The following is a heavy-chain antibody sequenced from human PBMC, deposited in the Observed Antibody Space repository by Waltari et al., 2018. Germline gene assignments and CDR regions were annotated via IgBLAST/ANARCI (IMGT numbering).Heavy chain of an antibody. V-gene: IGHV1-2*02. CDR2: INPNSGDT. CDR3: ARGMTTVTTGGY. Sequence: QVQLVQSGADVKNPGASVKVSCKASGYTFPGYYMPWVRQAPGQGLEWMGWINPNSGDTNYAQNFQGRVTMTRDTSISTAYMELSRLRSDDTAVYYCARGMTTVTTGGYWGQGTLVTVSS. CDR1: GYTFPGYY. D-gene: IGHD4-17*01. J-gene: IGHJ4*02.